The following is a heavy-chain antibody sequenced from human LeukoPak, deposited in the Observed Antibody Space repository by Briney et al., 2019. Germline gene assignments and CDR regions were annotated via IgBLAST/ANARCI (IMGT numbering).Heavy chain of an antibody. V-gene: IGHV4-39*01. Sequence: PSETLSLTCAVSGGSISSSSYYWGWIRQPPGKGLEWIGSIYYSGSTYSNPSLKSRVAISVGTSKNQFSLKLSSVTAADTAVYYCARQEVGATTGFDYWGQGTLVTVSS. D-gene: IGHD1-26*01. CDR2: IYYSGST. CDR3: ARQEVGATTGFDY. CDR1: GGSISSSSYY. J-gene: IGHJ4*02.